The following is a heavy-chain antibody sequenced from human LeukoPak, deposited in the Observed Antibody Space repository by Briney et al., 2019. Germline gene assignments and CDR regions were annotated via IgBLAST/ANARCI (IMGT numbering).Heavy chain of an antibody. CDR3: ARGAGLDRSTMNDY. J-gene: IGHJ4*02. CDR1: GGTFSSCA. V-gene: IGHV1-69*05. D-gene: IGHD1-14*01. Sequence: ASVKVSCKASGGTFSSCAISWVRQAPGQRLEWMGGIIPIFGTANYAQKFQGRVTITTDESTSTAYMELSSLRSEDTAVYYCARGAGLDRSTMNDYWGQGTVVTVSP. CDR2: IIPIFGTA.